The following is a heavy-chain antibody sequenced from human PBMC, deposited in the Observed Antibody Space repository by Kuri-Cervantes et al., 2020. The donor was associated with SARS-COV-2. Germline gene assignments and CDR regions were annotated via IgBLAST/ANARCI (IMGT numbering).Heavy chain of an antibody. Sequence: GGSLRLSCAASGFTFSSYAMHWVRQAPGKGLEWVAVISYDGSNKYYADSVKGRFTISRDNSKNTLYLQMGSLRAEDMAVYYCARSSGMGQYYYYYYLDVWGKGATVTVSS. J-gene: IGHJ6*03. CDR3: ARSSGMGQYYYYYYLDV. CDR2: ISYDGSNK. CDR1: GFTFSSYA. V-gene: IGHV3-30*14. D-gene: IGHD6-25*01.